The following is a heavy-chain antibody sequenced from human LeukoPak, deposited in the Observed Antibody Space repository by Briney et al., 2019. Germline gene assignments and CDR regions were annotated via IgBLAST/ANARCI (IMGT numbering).Heavy chain of an antibody. CDR1: GYTFTNYG. J-gene: IGHJ4*02. D-gene: IGHD1-26*01. CDR2: LRPSSGMT. V-gene: IGHV1-8*02. CDR3: ARGRVGFDY. Sequence: ASVKVSCKASGYTFTNYGINWVRQAPGQGLEWMGWLRPSSGMTEFAQKFQGRVTMTRDTSINTAYMELTSLTSADTALYYCARGRVGFDYWGQGTQVTVSS.